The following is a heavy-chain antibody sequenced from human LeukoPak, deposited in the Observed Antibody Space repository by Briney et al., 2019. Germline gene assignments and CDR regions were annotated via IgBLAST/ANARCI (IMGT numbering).Heavy chain of an antibody. V-gene: IGHV3-23*01. CDR3: ANNWNLDY. CDR2: ISDSGGST. J-gene: IGHJ4*02. D-gene: IGHD1-1*01. CDR1: GSTFSSYA. Sequence: GGSLRLSCAASGSTFSSYAMSWVRLAPGKGLEWVSTISDSGGSTYYADSVKGRFTISRDNSKNTLYLQMNSLRAEDTAVYYCANNWNLDYWGQGALVTVSS.